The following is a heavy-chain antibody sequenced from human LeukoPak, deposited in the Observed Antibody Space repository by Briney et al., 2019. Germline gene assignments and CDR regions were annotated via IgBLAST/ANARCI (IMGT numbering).Heavy chain of an antibody. V-gene: IGHV3-7*01. CDR2: IKQDGSEK. D-gene: IGHD3-22*01. CDR3: ARDTSEFDDSSGNLHYYYYMDV. Sequence: GGSLRLSCAASGFTFSSYWMSWVRQAPGKGLEWVADIKQDGSEKYYVDSVKGRFTISRDNAKNSLYLQMNSLRAEDTAVYYCARDTSEFDDSSGNLHYYYYMDVWGKGTTVTVSS. CDR1: GFTFSSYW. J-gene: IGHJ6*03.